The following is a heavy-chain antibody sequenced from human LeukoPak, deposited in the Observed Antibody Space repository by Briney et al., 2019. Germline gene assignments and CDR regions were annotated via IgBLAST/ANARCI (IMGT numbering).Heavy chain of an antibody. CDR1: GFTFSSYA. Sequence: GGSLRLSCAASGFTFSSYAMSWVRQAPGKGLEWVSAISGSGGSTYYADSVKGRFTISRDNSKNTLYLQMNSLRAEDTAVYYCARGGSYLSAFDIWGQGTMVTVSS. V-gene: IGHV3-23*01. CDR2: ISGSGGST. D-gene: IGHD1-26*01. CDR3: ARGGSYLSAFDI. J-gene: IGHJ3*02.